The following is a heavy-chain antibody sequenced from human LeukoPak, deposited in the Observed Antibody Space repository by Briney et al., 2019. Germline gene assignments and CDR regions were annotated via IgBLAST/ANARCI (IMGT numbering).Heavy chain of an antibody. CDR1: GFTFDDYA. CDR2: ISWNSGSI. D-gene: IGHD5-18*01. V-gene: IGHV3-9*01. Sequence: GRSLRLSCAASGFTFDDYAMHWVRQAPGKGLEWVSGISWNSGSIGYADSVKGRFIISRDNAKNSLYLQMNSLRAEDTALYYCAKDLVGYSYGRGYYYYYGMDVWGQGTTVTVSS. CDR3: AKDLVGYSYGRGYYYYYGMDV. J-gene: IGHJ6*02.